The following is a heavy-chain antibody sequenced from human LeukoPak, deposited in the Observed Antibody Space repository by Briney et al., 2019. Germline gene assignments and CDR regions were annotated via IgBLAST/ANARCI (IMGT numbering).Heavy chain of an antibody. CDR2: IYTSGST. D-gene: IGHD3-10*01. CDR1: GGSISSGSYY. CDR3: AREPWEMYGSGSYYNGDAFDI. Sequence: SETLSLTCTVSGGSISSGSYYWSWIRQPAGEGLEWIGRIYTSGSTSYNPSLKSRVTISVDTSKNQFSLKLSSVTAADTAVYYCAREPWEMYGSGSYYNGDAFDIWGQGTMVTVSS. V-gene: IGHV4-61*02. J-gene: IGHJ3*02.